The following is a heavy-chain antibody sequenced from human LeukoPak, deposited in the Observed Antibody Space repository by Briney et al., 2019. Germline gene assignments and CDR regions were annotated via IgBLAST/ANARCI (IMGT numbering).Heavy chain of an antibody. V-gene: IGHV3-48*01. CDR1: GFTFSSYS. CDR3: ARDGPDRGYYYYGMDV. J-gene: IGHJ6*02. D-gene: IGHD5-12*01. Sequence: GGSLRLSCAASGFTFSSYSMNWVRQAPGKGLEWVSYISSSSSTMYYADSVKGRFTISRDNSKNTLYLQMNSLRAEDTAVYYCARDGPDRGYYYYGMDVWGQGTTVTVSS. CDR2: ISSSSSTM.